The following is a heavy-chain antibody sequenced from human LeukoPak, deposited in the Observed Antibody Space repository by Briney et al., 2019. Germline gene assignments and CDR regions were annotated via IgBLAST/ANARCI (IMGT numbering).Heavy chain of an antibody. Sequence: ASVKVSRKASGYTFSNYGISWVRQAPGLGLEWMGWTSYNGNTNYAQKFQDRVTMTTDTSTTTAYMELRSLESDDTAVYYCARHSGSGWQALGYWGQGTLVTVSS. J-gene: IGHJ4*02. CDR2: TSYNGNT. CDR3: ARHSGSGWQALGY. CDR1: GYTFSNYG. D-gene: IGHD6-19*01. V-gene: IGHV1-18*04.